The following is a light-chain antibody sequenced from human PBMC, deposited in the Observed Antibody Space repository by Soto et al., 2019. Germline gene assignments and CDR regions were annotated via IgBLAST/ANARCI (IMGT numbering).Light chain of an antibody. CDR2: KAS. CDR3: QQYNSYPYT. CDR1: QIINIW. Sequence: DIQMTQSPSTLSASVGDRVTITCRASQIINIWLAWYQQKPGKAPKLLIHKASSLESGVPSRFSGSGSGTEFTLTITSLQPDDFATYYCQQYNSYPYTFGQGTKLEIK. J-gene: IGKJ2*01. V-gene: IGKV1-5*03.